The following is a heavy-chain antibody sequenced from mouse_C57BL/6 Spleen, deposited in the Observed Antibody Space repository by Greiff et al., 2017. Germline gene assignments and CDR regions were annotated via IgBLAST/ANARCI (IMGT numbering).Heavy chain of an antibody. CDR2: IWRGGSP. CDR1: GFSLTSYG. D-gene: IGHD2-4*01. V-gene: IGHV2-5*01. Sequence: QVQLQQSGPGLVQPSQSLSITCTVSGFSLTSYGVHWVRQSPGKGLEWLGVIWRGGSPDYNAAFMSRLSITNDNSTSQVFFKMNSLQADDTAIYYCAKISDYDGNYFDYWGQGTTLTVSS. CDR3: AKISDYDGNYFDY. J-gene: IGHJ2*01.